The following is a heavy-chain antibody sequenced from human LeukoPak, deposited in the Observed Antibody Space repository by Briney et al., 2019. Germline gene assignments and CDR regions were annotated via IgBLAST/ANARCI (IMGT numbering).Heavy chain of an antibody. CDR3: AKCHRSMVRGVIPLGY. V-gene: IGHV3-23*01. CDR1: GFTFSSYA. Sequence: GGSLRLSCAASGFTFSSYAMSWVRQAPGKGLEWVSAISGSGGSTYYADSVKGRFTISRDNSKNTLYLQMNSLRAEDTAVYYCAKCHRSMVRGVIPLGYWGQGTLVTVSS. CDR2: ISGSGGST. J-gene: IGHJ4*02. D-gene: IGHD3-10*01.